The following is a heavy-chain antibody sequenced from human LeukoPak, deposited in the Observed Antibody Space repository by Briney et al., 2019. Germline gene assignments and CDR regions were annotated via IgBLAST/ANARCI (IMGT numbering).Heavy chain of an antibody. D-gene: IGHD3-3*01. Sequence: ASVKVSCKASGYSFTYHYMHWVRQAPGQGVEWIGIINASDGSTNYTQKLQGRVTITRDRTTSTVYMELRRLRDEETAVYYCARDMSSVLRFLEWSPRHSLDYWGQGTLVTVSS. CDR1: GYSFTYHY. CDR2: INASDGST. V-gene: IGHV1-46*01. J-gene: IGHJ4*02. CDR3: ARDMSSVLRFLEWSPRHSLDY.